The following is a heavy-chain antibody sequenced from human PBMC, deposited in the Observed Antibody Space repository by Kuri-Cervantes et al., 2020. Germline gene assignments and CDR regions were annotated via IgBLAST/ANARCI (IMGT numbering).Heavy chain of an antibody. J-gene: IGHJ5*02. CDR3: AREAKGSNWFDP. Sequence: ASVKVSCKASGYTFTSYDINWVRQATGQGLEWMGWISAYNGNTNYAQKLQGRVTMTTDTSTSTAYMELRSLRSDDTAVYYCAREAKGSNWFDPWGQGTLVTVSS. CDR1: GYTFTSYD. V-gene: IGHV1-18*01. D-gene: IGHD3-10*01. CDR2: ISAYNGNT.